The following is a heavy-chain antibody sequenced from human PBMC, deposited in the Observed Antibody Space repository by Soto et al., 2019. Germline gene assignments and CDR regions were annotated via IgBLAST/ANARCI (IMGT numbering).Heavy chain of an antibody. J-gene: IGHJ4*02. Sequence: PSETLSLTCSVSGGSISSDTYYWGWIRQPPGKGLEWVGSIYYTGSTYYSTSLKSRVTISLDTSMNQFSLKLTSVSAADTAMYYCARQATTSWSYWGQGALVTVSS. V-gene: IGHV4-39*01. CDR3: ARQATTSWSY. CDR1: GGSISSDTYY. CDR2: IYYTGST. D-gene: IGHD2-2*01.